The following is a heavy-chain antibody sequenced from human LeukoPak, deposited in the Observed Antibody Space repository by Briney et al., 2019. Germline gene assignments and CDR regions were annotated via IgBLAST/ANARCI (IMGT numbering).Heavy chain of an antibody. V-gene: IGHV1-8*01. D-gene: IGHD3-10*01. Sequence: ASVKVSCKASGYTFTSYDINWVRQATGQGLEWMGWMNPNSGNTGYAQKFQGRVTMTRNTSISTAYMELSSLRSEDTAVYYCARDLGLRGVTNWFDPWGQGTLVTVSS. CDR1: GYTFTSYD. CDR2: MNPNSGNT. J-gene: IGHJ5*02. CDR3: ARDLGLRGVTNWFDP.